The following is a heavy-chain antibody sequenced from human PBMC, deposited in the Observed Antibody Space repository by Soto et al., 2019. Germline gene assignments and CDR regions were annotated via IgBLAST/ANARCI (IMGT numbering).Heavy chain of an antibody. J-gene: IGHJ3*01. CDR3: ARPRGTANSAFDL. V-gene: IGHV3-74*01. CDR2: INTDESWT. Sequence: EVQLVESGGGLVQPGGSLRLSCAASGFTFSRYWMHWVRQAPGKGLVGVSRINTDESWTDYADSVEGRFTISRDNAKNKLYLQLNSRRGEDTAVYYCARPRGTANSAFDLWGQGTMVAVSS. CDR1: GFTFSRYW. D-gene: IGHD2-21*02.